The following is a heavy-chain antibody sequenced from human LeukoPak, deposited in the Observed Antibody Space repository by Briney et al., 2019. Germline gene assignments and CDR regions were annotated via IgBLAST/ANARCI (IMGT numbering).Heavy chain of an antibody. CDR3: ARDTGSSWPPYYFDY. Sequence: SETLSLTCTVSGVSISSYYWSWIRQPPGKGLEWIGYIYYSGSTNYNPSLKSRVTISVDTSKNQFSLKLSSATAADTAVYYCARDTGSSWPPYYFDYWGQGTLVTVSS. V-gene: IGHV4-59*01. D-gene: IGHD6-13*01. CDR1: GVSISSYY. CDR2: IYYSGST. J-gene: IGHJ4*02.